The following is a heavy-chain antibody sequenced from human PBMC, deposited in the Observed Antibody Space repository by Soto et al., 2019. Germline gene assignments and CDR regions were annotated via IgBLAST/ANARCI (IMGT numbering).Heavy chain of an antibody. CDR1: GGTFSSYA. V-gene: IGHV1-69*13. J-gene: IGHJ4*02. CDR2: IIPIFGTA. Sequence: GASVKVSCKASGGTFSSYAISWVRQAPGQGLEWMGGIIPIFGTANYAQKFQGRVTITADEPTSTAYMELSSLRSEDTAVYYCARVQPRYSYGPLDYWGQGTLVTVSS. D-gene: IGHD5-18*01. CDR3: ARVQPRYSYGPLDY.